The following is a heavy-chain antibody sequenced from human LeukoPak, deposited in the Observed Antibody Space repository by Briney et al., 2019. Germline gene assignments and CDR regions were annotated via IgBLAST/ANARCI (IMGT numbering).Heavy chain of an antibody. V-gene: IGHV4-4*07. CDR1: GGSISSYY. J-gene: IGHJ6*03. CDR2: IYTSGST. D-gene: IGHD3-22*01. Sequence: SETLSLTCTVSGGSISSYYWSWIRQPAGKGLEWGGRIYTSGSTNYNPSLKSRVTMSVDTSKNQFSLKLSSVTAADTAVYYCARDRYSDSSGYYPYYYYYMDVWGKGTTITVSS. CDR3: ARDRYSDSSGYYPYYYYYMDV.